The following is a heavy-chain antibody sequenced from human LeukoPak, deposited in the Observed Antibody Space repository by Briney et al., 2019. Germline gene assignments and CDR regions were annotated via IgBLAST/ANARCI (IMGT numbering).Heavy chain of an antibody. CDR1: GGSISSAAYY. Sequence: SETLSLTCTVSGGSISSAAYYWTWIRQHPGKGLEWIGYICYSGVTYYNPSLRSRINISVDTGKNQFSLKVSSVTAADTAVYYCARGLNKRDCSSTSCRKYYYYGMDVWGQGTTVTVSS. CDR3: ARGLNKRDCSSTSCRKYYYYGMDV. D-gene: IGHD2-2*01. V-gene: IGHV4-31*03. CDR2: ICYSGVT. J-gene: IGHJ6*02.